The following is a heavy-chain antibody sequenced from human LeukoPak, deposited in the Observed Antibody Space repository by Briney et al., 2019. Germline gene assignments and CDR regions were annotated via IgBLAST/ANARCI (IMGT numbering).Heavy chain of an antibody. V-gene: IGHV4-34*01. CDR2: INHSGST. CDR3: ARSSGTGPFSY. Sequence: SETLSLTCAVYGGSFSGYYWSWIRQPPGKGLEWIGEINHSGSTNYNPSLESRATISVDTSKNHFSLKMGSVTAADTAVYYCARSSGTGPFSYWGQGTLVTVSS. CDR1: GGSFSGYY. D-gene: IGHD6-25*01. J-gene: IGHJ4*02.